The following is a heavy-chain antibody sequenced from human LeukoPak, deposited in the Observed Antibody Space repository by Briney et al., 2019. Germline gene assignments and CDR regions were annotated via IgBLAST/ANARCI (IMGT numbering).Heavy chain of an antibody. Sequence: GGSLRLSCAASGFTFSSYAMSWVRQAPGKGLEWVSAISGSGGSTYYADSVKGRFTISRDNSKNTLYLQMNSLRAEDTAVYYCAKDSEENRYCSSTSCYGPFDYWGQGTLVTVSS. D-gene: IGHD2-2*01. CDR3: AKDSEENRYCSSTSCYGPFDY. J-gene: IGHJ4*02. CDR1: GFTFSSYA. CDR2: ISGSGGST. V-gene: IGHV3-23*01.